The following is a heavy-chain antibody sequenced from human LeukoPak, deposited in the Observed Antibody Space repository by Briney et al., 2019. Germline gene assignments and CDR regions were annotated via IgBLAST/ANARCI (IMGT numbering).Heavy chain of an antibody. D-gene: IGHD5-18*01. CDR2: ISSNGGST. Sequence: GGSLRLSCAASGFTFSSYAMHWVRQAPGKGRAYVSGISSNGGSTYYANSVKGRFTISRDNSKNTLYLQMGSLRPEDMAVYYCARGPWIQLWSPIDYWGQGTLVTVSS. V-gene: IGHV3-64*01. CDR3: ARGPWIQLWSPIDY. J-gene: IGHJ4*02. CDR1: GFTFSSYA.